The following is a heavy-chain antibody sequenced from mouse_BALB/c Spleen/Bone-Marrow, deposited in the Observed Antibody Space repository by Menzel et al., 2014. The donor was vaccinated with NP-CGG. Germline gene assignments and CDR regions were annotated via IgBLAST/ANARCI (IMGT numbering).Heavy chain of an antibody. CDR3: APYYYGSSSFAY. D-gene: IGHD1-1*01. CDR2: IDPANGNT. V-gene: IGHV14-3*02. Sequence: EVQLQQSGAELVKPGASVKLSCTASGFNIKDTYMHWVKQRPEQGLEWIGRIDPANGNTKYDPKFQGKATITADTSSNTAYLQLSSLTPEDTAVYYCAPYYYGSSSFAYWGQGTLVTVSA. CDR1: GFNIKDTY. J-gene: IGHJ3*01.